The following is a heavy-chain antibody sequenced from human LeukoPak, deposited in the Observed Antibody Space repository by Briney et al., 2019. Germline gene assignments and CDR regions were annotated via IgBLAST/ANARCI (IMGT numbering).Heavy chain of an antibody. D-gene: IGHD2-2*01. Sequence: ASVKVSCKASGYTFTSYGISWVRQAAGQGLEWMGWISAYNGNTNYAQKLQGRVTMTTDTSTSTAYMELRSLRSDDTAVYYCARDVYCSSTSCHPLFDYWGQGTLVTVSS. CDR1: GYTFTSYG. J-gene: IGHJ4*02. V-gene: IGHV1-18*01. CDR2: ISAYNGNT. CDR3: ARDVYCSSTSCHPLFDY.